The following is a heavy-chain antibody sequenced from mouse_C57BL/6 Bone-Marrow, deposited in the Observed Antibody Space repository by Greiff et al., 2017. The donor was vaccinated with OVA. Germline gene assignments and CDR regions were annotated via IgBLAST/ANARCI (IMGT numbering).Heavy chain of an antibody. CDR3: ARRGHYYGSRDFDY. CDR1: GYTFTSYW. Sequence: QVQLQQPGAELVKPGASVKMSCKASGYTFTSYWITWVKQRPGQGLEWIGDIYPGSGSTNYNEKFKSKATLTVDTSSSTAYMQLSSLTSEDSAVYYCARRGHYYGSRDFDYWGQGTTLTVSS. V-gene: IGHV1-55*01. J-gene: IGHJ2*01. CDR2: IYPGSGST. D-gene: IGHD1-1*01.